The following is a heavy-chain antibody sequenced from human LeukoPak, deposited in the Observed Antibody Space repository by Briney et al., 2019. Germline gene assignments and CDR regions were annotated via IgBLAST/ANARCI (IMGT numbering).Heavy chain of an antibody. D-gene: IGHD3-22*01. CDR2: IYPGDSNT. CDR1: DYSFTNYW. V-gene: IGHV5-51*01. Sequence: GESPKISCKGSDYSFTNYWIGWVRPMPGKGLEWMGIIYPGDSNTRYSPSFQGQVTISADGFISAPYLQWSSLKASDTTMYYCARRPYYYYDSSGYRFGVYYFDYWGQGTLVTVSS. J-gene: IGHJ4*02. CDR3: ARRPYYYYDSSGYRFGVYYFDY.